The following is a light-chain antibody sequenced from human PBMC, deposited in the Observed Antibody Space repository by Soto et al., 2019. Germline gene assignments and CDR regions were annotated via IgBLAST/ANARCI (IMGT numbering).Light chain of an antibody. CDR3: CSYAGSYSYV. Sequence: QSALTKPRSVSGSPGQSVTISCTGTTNDVGNYNYVSWYQQHPSKAPKLMIYDVTKRPSGVPDRFSGSKSGNTASLTISGLQSEDEADYYCCSYAGSYSYVFGTGTKVTVL. CDR1: TNDVGNYNY. CDR2: DVT. V-gene: IGLV2-11*01. J-gene: IGLJ1*01.